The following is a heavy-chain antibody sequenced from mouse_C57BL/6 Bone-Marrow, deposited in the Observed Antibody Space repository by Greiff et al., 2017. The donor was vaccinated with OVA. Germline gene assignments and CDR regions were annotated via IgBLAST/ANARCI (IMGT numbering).Heavy chain of an antibody. CDR2: IHPNSGST. J-gene: IGHJ3*01. Sequence: QVQLQQPGAELVKPGASVKLSCKASGYTFTSYWMHWVKQRPGQGLEWIGMIHPNSGSTNYNEKFKSKATLTVDKSSSTAYMQLSSLTSEDSAVYDCARRYYGIYAWFAYWGQGTLVTVSA. CDR1: GYTFTSYW. D-gene: IGHD2-1*01. V-gene: IGHV1-64*01. CDR3: ARRYYGIYAWFAY.